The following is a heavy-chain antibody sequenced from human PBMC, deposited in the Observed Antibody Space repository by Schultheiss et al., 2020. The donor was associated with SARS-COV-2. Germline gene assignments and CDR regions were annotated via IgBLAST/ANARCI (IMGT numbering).Heavy chain of an antibody. V-gene: IGHV4-39*01. D-gene: IGHD3-22*01. CDR1: GGSFSGYY. J-gene: IGHJ5*02. Sequence: GSLRLSCAVYGGSFSGYYWGWIRQPPGKGLEWIGSIYYSGSTYYNPSLKSRVTISVDTSKNQFSLKLSSVTAADTAVYYCARQSYYYDSSGYPNWFDPWGQGTLVTVSS. CDR2: IYYSGST. CDR3: ARQSYYYDSSGYPNWFDP.